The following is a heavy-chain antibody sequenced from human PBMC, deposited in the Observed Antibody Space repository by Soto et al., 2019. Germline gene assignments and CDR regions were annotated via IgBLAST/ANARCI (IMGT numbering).Heavy chain of an antibody. CDR3: ARDHVAAAGRYFQH. CDR2: IYYSGST. V-gene: IGHV4-59*01. CDR1: GGSISSYY. J-gene: IGHJ1*01. Sequence: SETLSLTCTVSGGSISSYYWSWIRQPPGKGLEWIGYIYYSGSTNYNPSLKSRVTISVDTSKNQFSLKLSSVTAADTAVYYCARDHVAAAGRYFQHWGQGTLVTVSS. D-gene: IGHD6-13*01.